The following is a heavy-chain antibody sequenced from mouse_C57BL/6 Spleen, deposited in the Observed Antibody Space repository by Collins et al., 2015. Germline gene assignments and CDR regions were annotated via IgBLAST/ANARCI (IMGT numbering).Heavy chain of an antibody. V-gene: IGHV1-53*01. D-gene: IGHD1-1*01. Sequence: QVQLQQPGTELVKPGASMRLSCKASGYTFTSYWMHWVKQRPGQGLEWIGNIDPSNGATNYNEKFKRKAILTVDKSSSTAYMQLSSLTSDDSAVYYCTSYYYGSTYDAMDCWGQGTSVTVSS. CDR3: TSYYYGSTYDAMDC. CDR2: IDPSNGAT. J-gene: IGHJ4*01. CDR1: GYTFTSYW.